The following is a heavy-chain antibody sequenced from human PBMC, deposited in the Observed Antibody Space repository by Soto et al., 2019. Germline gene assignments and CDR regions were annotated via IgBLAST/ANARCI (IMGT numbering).Heavy chain of an antibody. J-gene: IGHJ4*02. V-gene: IGHV1-69*13. D-gene: IGHD6-6*01. CDR2: IIPMFGTA. Sequence: SVKVCFKASRGTFCSYAISWVRQAPVQGLEWMGGIIPMFGTANYAQKFQGRVTITADESTSKAYMELSSLRSEDTAVYYCAIDSAYSSSFNYWGQGTLVTVSS. CDR3: AIDSAYSSSFNY. CDR1: RGTFCSYA.